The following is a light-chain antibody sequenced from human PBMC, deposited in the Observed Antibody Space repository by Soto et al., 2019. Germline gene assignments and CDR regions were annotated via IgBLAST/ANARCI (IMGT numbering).Light chain of an antibody. CDR2: KVT. V-gene: IGLV2-8*01. J-gene: IGLJ2*01. CDR1: ISDVGGYNY. CDR3: SSYAGGKNPVV. Sequence: QSALTQPPSASGSPGHSGTISCTGTISDVGGYNYVSWYQQHPGKAPKLMIYKVTKRPSGVPDRFSGSKSVNTASLTVSGLQVEDEADYYCSSYAGGKNPVVFGGGTKLTVL.